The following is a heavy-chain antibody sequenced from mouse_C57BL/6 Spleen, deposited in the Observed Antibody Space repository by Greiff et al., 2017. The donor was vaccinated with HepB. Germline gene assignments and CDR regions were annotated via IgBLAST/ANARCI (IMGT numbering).Heavy chain of an antibody. CDR3: TITTVVATNRYFDV. Sequence: EVQRVESGTVLARPGASVKMSCKTSGYTFTSYWMHWVKQRPGQGLEWIGAIYPGNSDTSYNQKFKGKAKLTAVTSASTAYMELSSLTNEDSAVYYCTITTVVATNRYFDVWGTGTTVTVSS. J-gene: IGHJ1*03. D-gene: IGHD1-1*01. CDR2: IYPGNSDT. V-gene: IGHV1-5*01. CDR1: GYTFTSYW.